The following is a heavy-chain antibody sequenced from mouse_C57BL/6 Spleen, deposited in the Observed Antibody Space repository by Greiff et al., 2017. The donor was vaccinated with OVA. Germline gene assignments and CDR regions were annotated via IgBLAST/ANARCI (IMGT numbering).Heavy chain of an antibody. V-gene: IGHV5-9-1*02. CDR1: GFTFSSYA. CDR2: ISSGGDYI. J-gene: IGHJ3*01. D-gene: IGHD2-4*01. CDR3: TRDTDYDVAY. Sequence: EVKLVESGEGLVKPGGSLKLSCAASGFTFSSYAMSWVRQTPETRLEWVAYISSGGDYIYYADTVKGRFPSSRDNVRNTLYLQMSSLKSEDTAMYYCTRDTDYDVAYWGQGTLVTVSA.